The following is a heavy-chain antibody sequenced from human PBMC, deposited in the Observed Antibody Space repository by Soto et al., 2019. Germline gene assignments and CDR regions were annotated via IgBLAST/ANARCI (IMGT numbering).Heavy chain of an antibody. CDR1: GYTFSNYG. D-gene: IGHD3-22*01. Sequence: QVQLVQSGAEVKKPGASVNVSCKASGYTFSNYGISWVRQAPGQGLEWMGWISAYNGNTNYAQKRQGRVTMTTDTSTSTVYMEWRSLRSDDTAVYYCARDRLEATQYDRAREAYWGQGSLLIVSS. V-gene: IGHV1-18*04. CDR2: ISAYNGNT. CDR3: ARDRLEATQYDRAREAY. J-gene: IGHJ4*02.